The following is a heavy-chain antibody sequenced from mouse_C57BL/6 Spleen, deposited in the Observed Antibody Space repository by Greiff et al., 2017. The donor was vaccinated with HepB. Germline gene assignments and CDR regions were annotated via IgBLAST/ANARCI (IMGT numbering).Heavy chain of an antibody. J-gene: IGHJ3*01. CDR3: AREDDYDVWFAY. D-gene: IGHD2-4*01. V-gene: IGHV1-55*01. CDR1: GYTFTSYW. CDR2: IYPGSGST. Sequence: QVQLQQPGAELVKPGASVKMSCKASGYTFTSYWITWVKQRPGQGLEWIGDIYPGSGSTNYNEKFKSKATLTVDTSSSTAYMQLSSLTSEDSAVYYCAREDDYDVWFAYWGQGTLVTVSA.